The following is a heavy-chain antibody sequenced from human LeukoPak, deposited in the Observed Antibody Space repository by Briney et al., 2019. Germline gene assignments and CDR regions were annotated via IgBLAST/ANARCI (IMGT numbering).Heavy chain of an antibody. V-gene: IGHV3-23*01. CDR3: ARDDGFYDSSGSFDY. J-gene: IGHJ4*02. CDR1: GFTFSSYA. D-gene: IGHD3-22*01. CDR2: ISGSGGST. Sequence: GGSLRLSCAASGFTFSSYAMSWVRQAPGKGLEWVSAISGSGGSTYYADSVKGRFTISRDNSKNTLYLQMNSLRAEDTAVYYCARDDGFYDSSGSFDYWGQGTLVTVSS.